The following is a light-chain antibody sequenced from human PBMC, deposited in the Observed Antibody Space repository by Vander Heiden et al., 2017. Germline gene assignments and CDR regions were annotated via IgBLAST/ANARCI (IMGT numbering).Light chain of an antibody. CDR1: QDISNY. CDR3: QQYDNLPSYT. J-gene: IGKJ2*01. V-gene: IGKV1-33*01. CDR2: DAS. Sequence: QITQSPPSLSASVGNRVTITCQASQDISNYLNWYQQKPGKAPKLLIYDASNLETGVPSRFSGSGSGTDFTFTISSLQPEDIATYYCQQYDNLPSYTFGQGTKLEIK.